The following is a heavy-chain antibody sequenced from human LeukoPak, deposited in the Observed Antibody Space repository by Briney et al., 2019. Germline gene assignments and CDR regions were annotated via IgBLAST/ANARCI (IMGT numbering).Heavy chain of an antibody. CDR3: ARVTAAGTSVVFDH. J-gene: IGHJ5*02. D-gene: IGHD6-13*01. Sequence: PSETLSLTCTVSGGSISSYYWSWLRQPAGKGLEWIGRIYTSGSTNYNPSLNSRVTMSVDTSKNQFSLRLSSVTAADTAVYYCARVTAAGTSVVFDHWGQGTLVTVSS. CDR1: GGSISSYY. CDR2: IYTSGST. V-gene: IGHV4-4*07.